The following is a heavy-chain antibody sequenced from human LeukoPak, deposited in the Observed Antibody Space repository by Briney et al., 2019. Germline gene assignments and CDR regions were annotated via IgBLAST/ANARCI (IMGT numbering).Heavy chain of an antibody. J-gene: IGHJ6*03. V-gene: IGHV1-2*02. CDR3: ARGGASMVRGVLLYYYYYYMDV. D-gene: IGHD3-10*01. Sequence: ASVKVSCKASGYTFTGYYMHWVRQAPGQGLEWMGWINPNSSGTNYAQKFQGRVTMTRNTSISTAYMELSSLRSEDTAVYYCARGGASMVRGVLLYYYYYYMDVWGKGTTVTISS. CDR1: GYTFTGYY. CDR2: INPNSSGT.